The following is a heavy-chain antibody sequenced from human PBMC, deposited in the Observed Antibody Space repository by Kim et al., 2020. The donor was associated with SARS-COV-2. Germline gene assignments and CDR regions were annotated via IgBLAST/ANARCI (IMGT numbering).Heavy chain of an antibody. V-gene: IGHV1-58*01. CDR3: AAGQLRFLEWLLFDY. J-gene: IGHJ4*02. D-gene: IGHD3-3*01. Sequence: QKFQERVTTARDMSTSTAYMELSSLRSEDTAVYYCAAGQLRFLEWLLFDYWGQGTLVTVSS.